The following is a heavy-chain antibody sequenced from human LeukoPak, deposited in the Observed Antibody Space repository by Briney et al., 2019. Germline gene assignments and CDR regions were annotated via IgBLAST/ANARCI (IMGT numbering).Heavy chain of an antibody. Sequence: GGSLRLSCAASGFTLINYAMSWVRQAPGKGLEWVSAVSDSGGNTYYADSVKGWFTISRDNSKNRLYLQMNSLRAEDTAVYYCASPKGGRYHEGFDYWGQGTLVTVSS. V-gene: IGHV3-23*01. CDR1: GFTLINYA. CDR2: VSDSGGNT. D-gene: IGHD1-26*01. J-gene: IGHJ4*02. CDR3: ASPKGGRYHEGFDY.